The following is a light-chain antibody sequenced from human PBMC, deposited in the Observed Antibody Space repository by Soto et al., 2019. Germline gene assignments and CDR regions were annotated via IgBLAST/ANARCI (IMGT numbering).Light chain of an antibody. J-gene: IGLJ2*01. CDR2: EVS. CDR3: SSYTTTSTVV. Sequence: QSALTQPASVSGSPGQSITISYTGTSSDIGGYNYVSCSCYQQHPGKAPKLMIYEVSNRPSGVSNRFSGSKSGNTASLTISGLQAEDEADYYCSSYTTTSTVVFGGGTKLTVL. V-gene: IGLV2-14*01. CDR1: SSDIGGYNY.